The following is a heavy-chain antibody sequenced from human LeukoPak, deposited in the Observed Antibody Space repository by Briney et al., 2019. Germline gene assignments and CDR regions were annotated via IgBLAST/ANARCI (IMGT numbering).Heavy chain of an antibody. D-gene: IGHD1-7*01. V-gene: IGHV3-23*01. CDR1: GFSLSSYA. J-gene: IGHJ4*02. Sequence: PGGSLRLSCTVSGFSLSSYALSWVRQAPGKGLEWVSAISGSGGSTYYADSVKGRFTISRDNSKNTLYLQMNSLRAEDTAVYYCAKVSSRLELTDYWGQGTLVTVSS. CDR3: AKVSSRLELTDY. CDR2: ISGSGGST.